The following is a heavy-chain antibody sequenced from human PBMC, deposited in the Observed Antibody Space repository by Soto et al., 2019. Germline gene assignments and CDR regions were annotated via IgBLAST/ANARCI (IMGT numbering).Heavy chain of an antibody. D-gene: IGHD3-9*01. CDR2: IYWDVDK. Sequence: QITLKESGPTLVKPTQTLTLTCTFSGFSLSTSGVGVGWIRQPPGRALEWLALIYWDVDKRYSPSLKSRLTITKDTSKNQVVLTMTNIDPVDTATYYCAHRSRVRPFDWVSPHDDFEIWGQGTMVTVS. CDR1: GFSLSTSGVG. CDR3: AHRSRVRPFDWVSPHDDFEI. V-gene: IGHV2-5*02. J-gene: IGHJ3*02.